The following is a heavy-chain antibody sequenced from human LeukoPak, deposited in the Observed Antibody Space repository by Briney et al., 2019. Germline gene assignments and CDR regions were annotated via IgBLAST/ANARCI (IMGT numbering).Heavy chain of an antibody. CDR3: AKDLRDYYYYMDV. CDR1: GFTLSSYG. V-gene: IGHV3-33*06. Sequence: GRSLRLSCAASGFTLSSYGMHWVRQAPGKGREWVAVIWYDGSNKYYADSVKGRFTISRDNSKNTLYLQMNSLRAEDTAVYYCAKDLRDYYYYMDVWGKGTTVTVSS. CDR2: IWYDGSNK. J-gene: IGHJ6*03.